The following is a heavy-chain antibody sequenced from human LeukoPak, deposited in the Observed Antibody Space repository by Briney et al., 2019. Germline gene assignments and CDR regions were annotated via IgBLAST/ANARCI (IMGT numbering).Heavy chain of an antibody. J-gene: IGHJ4*02. CDR3: AKAPYDFWSGSIFDY. CDR1: GFIFNTYV. CDR2: IIGSGGSA. Sequence: TGGSLRLSCAASGFIFNTYVMTWVRQAPGKGLEWMSSIIGSGGSAYSADSVKGRFTISRDNSKNTLYLQMNSLRVEDTAVYYCAKAPYDFWSGSIFDYWGQGTLVTVSS. D-gene: IGHD3-3*01. V-gene: IGHV3-23*01.